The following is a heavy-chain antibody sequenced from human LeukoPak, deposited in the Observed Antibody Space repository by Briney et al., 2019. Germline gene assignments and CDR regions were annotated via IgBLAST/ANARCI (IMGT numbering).Heavy chain of an antibody. CDR2: IYPGDSDT. J-gene: IGHJ4*02. CDR3: ARLVPYSSPDY. CDR1: GYTFISYW. D-gene: IGHD3-22*01. Sequence: GESLKISCKGSGYTFISYWIGWVRQMPGKGLEWMGIIYPGDSDTRYSPSFQGQVTISADTPINTAYLQWRSLKASDTAMYYCARLVPYSSPDYWGQGTLVTVSS. V-gene: IGHV5-51*01.